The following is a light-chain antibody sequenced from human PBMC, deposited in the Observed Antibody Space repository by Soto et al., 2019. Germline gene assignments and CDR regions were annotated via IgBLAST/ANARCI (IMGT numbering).Light chain of an antibody. CDR1: QSVGIY. V-gene: IGKV3-11*01. J-gene: IGKJ5*01. CDR2: DAS. Sequence: EIVLTQSPATLSLSPGERATLSCSASQSVGIYLGWYQRRPGQAPRLLIYDASKRAAGIPARFSGSGSGTDFTLTINSLEPEDFAVYYCQHRSTWPRAFGQGTRLEIK. CDR3: QHRSTWPRA.